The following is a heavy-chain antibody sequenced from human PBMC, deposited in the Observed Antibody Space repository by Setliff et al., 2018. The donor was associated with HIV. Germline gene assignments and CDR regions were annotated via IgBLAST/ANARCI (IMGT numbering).Heavy chain of an antibody. CDR2: INHSGRT. CDR3: ARGFSGDYIFTGYMDA. V-gene: IGHV4-34*01. Sequence: PSETLSLTCAVYGGSFSGYYWSWIRQPPGKGLEWIGEINHSGRTKYNPSLKGRVTLSVDTSKNQFSLKLTSVTAADTAFYYCARGFSGDYIFTGYMDAWGKGNTVTVSS. J-gene: IGHJ6*03. D-gene: IGHD3-3*01. CDR1: GGSFSGYY.